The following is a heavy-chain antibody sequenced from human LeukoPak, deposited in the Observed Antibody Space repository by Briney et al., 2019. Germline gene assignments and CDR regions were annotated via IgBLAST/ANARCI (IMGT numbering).Heavy chain of an antibody. CDR1: GYTFTGYY. D-gene: IGHD1-26*01. CDR3: ARKGGVVGAPAYDAFDI. J-gene: IGHJ3*02. V-gene: IGHV1-2*04. CDR2: INPNSGGT. Sequence: ASVKVSCKASGYTFTGYYMHWVRQAPGQGLEWMGWINPNSGGTNYAQKFQGWVTMTRDTSISTAYMELSRLRSDDTAVYYCARKGGVVGAPAYDAFDIWGQGTMVTVSS.